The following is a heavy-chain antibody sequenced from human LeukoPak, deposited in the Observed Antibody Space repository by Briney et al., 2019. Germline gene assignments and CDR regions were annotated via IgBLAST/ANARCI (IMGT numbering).Heavy chain of an antibody. D-gene: IGHD1-26*01. J-gene: IGHJ3*02. CDR3: AKDLGGSYFHDAFDI. Sequence: GGSLTLSCAASGFTFSSYGVRCVRHAPGKGLEWVANIKQDGSERYYVDSVKGRFTISRDNAKNSLYLQMNSLRAEDTAVYYCAKDLGGSYFHDAFDIWGQGTMLTVSS. CDR1: GFTFSSYG. CDR2: IKQDGSER. V-gene: IGHV3-7*01.